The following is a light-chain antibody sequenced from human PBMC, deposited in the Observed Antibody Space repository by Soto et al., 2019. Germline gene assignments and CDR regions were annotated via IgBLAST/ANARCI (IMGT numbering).Light chain of an antibody. CDR2: AAS. J-gene: IGKJ4*01. CDR1: QGISSY. V-gene: IGKV1-8*01. Sequence: AIRMTQSPSSLSASTGDRVTITCRASQGISSYLAWYQQKPGKAPKLLIYAASTLQSGVPSRFSGSESGTDFTLTISCLQSEDFATYYCQQYYSYPPTFGGGTKVEIK. CDR3: QQYYSYPPT.